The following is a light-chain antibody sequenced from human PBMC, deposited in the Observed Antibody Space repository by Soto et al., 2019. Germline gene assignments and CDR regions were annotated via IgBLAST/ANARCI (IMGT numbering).Light chain of an antibody. CDR3: QHYNTYPWT. CDR2: KAS. V-gene: IGKV1-5*03. J-gene: IGKJ1*01. CDR1: QSISSW. Sequence: DIQMTQSPSILSASAGDGVTITFRASQSISSWLAWYQQKPGKAPNLLIHKASHLESGVPSRFSGSGSGTEFTLTISSLQPGDFATYYCQHYNTYPWTFGQGTKVDIK.